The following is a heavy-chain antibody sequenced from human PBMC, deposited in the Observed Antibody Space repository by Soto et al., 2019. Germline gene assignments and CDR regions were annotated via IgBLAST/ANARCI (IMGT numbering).Heavy chain of an antibody. Sequence: SETLSLTCAVSSGSISSSNWWSWVRQPPGKGLEWIGEIYHSGSTNYNPSLKSRVTISVDKSKNQFSLKLSSVTAADTAVYYCARARPIHYYGDYGYYYYYMDVWGKGTTVTVPS. V-gene: IGHV4-4*02. CDR1: SGSISSSNW. D-gene: IGHD4-17*01. CDR3: ARARPIHYYGDYGYYYYYMDV. J-gene: IGHJ6*03. CDR2: IYHSGST.